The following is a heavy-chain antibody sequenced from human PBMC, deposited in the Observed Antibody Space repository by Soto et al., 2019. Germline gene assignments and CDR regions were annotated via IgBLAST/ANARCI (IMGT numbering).Heavy chain of an antibody. CDR3: ARGGFIGTAPDY. Sequence: GESLKISFKPSGYNFGAYWIVWVRQMPGIGLEWMAVIFPGDSDTRYSPSFQGQVTISADKSISAVYLQWRSLKASHTATHCCARGGFIGTAPDYWGQGTRVTVCS. D-gene: IGHD1-7*01. CDR1: GYNFGAYW. J-gene: IGHJ4*02. V-gene: IGHV5-51*01. CDR2: IFPGDSDT.